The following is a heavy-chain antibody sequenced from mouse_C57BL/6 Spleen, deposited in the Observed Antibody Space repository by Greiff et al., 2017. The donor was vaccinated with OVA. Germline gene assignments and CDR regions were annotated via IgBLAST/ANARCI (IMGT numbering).Heavy chain of an antibody. V-gene: IGHV1-54*01. CDR1: GYAFTNYL. J-gene: IGHJ3*01. CDR2: INPGSGGT. CDR3: ARWIQYYGSSYEGFAY. D-gene: IGHD1-1*01. Sequence: VQLQQSGAELVRPGTSVKVSCKASGYAFTNYLIEWVKQRPGQGLEWIGVINPGSGGTNYNEKLKGKATLTADKSSSTAYMQLSSLTSEDSAVYFCARWIQYYGSSYEGFAYWGQGTLVTVSA.